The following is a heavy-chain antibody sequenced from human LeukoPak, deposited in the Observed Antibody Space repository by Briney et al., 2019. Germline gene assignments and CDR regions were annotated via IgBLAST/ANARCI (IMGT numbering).Heavy chain of an antibody. CDR1: GFTFNTYT. CDR3: AKGLHSSSWYSDS. V-gene: IGHV3-23*01. Sequence: GGSLRLSCAASGFTFNTYTMNGVRLVPGKGLEWVSLITGNGVSTYYADSVKGRFTISRDNSKNTLYLQMNSLRAEDTAVYYCAKGLHSSSWYSDSWGQGTLVTVSS. J-gene: IGHJ4*02. D-gene: IGHD6-13*01. CDR2: ITGNGVST.